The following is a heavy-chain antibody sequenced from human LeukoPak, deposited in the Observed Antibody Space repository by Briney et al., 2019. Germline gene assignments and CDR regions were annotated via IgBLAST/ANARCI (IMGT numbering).Heavy chain of an antibody. J-gene: IGHJ4*02. CDR1: GFTFSSYS. D-gene: IGHD2-2*01. V-gene: IGHV3-21*01. Sequence: GGSLRLSCAASGFTFSSYSMNLVRQAPGKGLEWVSSISSSSSYIYYADSAKGRFTISRDNAKNSLYLQMNSLRAEDTAVYYCARLLLYCSSTSCPSPIDYWGQGTLVTVSS. CDR2: ISSSSSYI. CDR3: ARLLLYCSSTSCPSPIDY.